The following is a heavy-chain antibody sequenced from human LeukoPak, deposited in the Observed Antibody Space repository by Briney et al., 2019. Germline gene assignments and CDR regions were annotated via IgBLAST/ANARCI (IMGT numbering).Heavy chain of an antibody. J-gene: IGHJ4*02. CDR2: IKHDGSEK. CDR1: GFTVSSNY. Sequence: HPGGSLRLSCAASGFTVSSNYMNWVRQAPGKGLEWVANIKHDGSEKYYVDSVKGRFTISRDNTKNSVYLQLNSLRAEDTAVYYCAINHDYWGQGTLVTVSS. CDR3: AINHDY. V-gene: IGHV3-7*01.